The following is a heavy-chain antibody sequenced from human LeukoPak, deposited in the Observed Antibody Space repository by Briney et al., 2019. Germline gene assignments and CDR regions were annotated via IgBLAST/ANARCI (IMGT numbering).Heavy chain of an antibody. CDR1: GGSFSGYY. D-gene: IGHD3-22*01. J-gene: IGHJ4*02. Sequence: PSETLSLTCAVYGGSFSGYYWSWIRQPPGKGLEWIGEINHSGSTNYNPSLKSRVTISVDTSKDQFSLKLSSVTAADTAVYYCARGGTAYYYDSSGTIDYWGQGTLVTVSS. CDR3: ARGGTAYYYDSSGTIDY. CDR2: INHSGST. V-gene: IGHV4-34*01.